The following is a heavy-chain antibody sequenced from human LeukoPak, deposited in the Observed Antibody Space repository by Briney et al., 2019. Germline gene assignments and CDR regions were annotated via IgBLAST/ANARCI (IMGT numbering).Heavy chain of an antibody. J-gene: IGHJ4*02. CDR2: IYYSGST. CDR1: GGSISSYY. D-gene: IGHD3-22*01. Sequence: PSETLSLTCTVSGGSISSYYWSWIRQPPGKELEWIGYIYYSGSTNYNPSLKSRVTISVDTSKNQFSLKLSSVTAADTAVYYCARDSYYYDSSGFSYYFDYWGQGTLVTVSS. CDR3: ARDSYYYDSSGFSYYFDY. V-gene: IGHV4-59*01.